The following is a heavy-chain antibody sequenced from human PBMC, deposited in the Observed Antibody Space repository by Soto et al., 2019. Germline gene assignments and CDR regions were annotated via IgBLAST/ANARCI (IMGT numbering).Heavy chain of an antibody. CDR2: ISAYNGNT. J-gene: IGHJ4*02. CDR3: ARASDYGDYLLFPFDY. CDR1: GYTFTSYG. D-gene: IGHD4-17*01. Sequence: QVQLVQSGAEVKRPGASVKVSCKASGYTFTSYGISWVRQAPGQGLEWMGWISAYNGNTNYAQKLQGRVTMTTDTSTSTAYMELRSLRSDDTAVYYCARASDYGDYLLFPFDYWGQGTLVTVSS. V-gene: IGHV1-18*01.